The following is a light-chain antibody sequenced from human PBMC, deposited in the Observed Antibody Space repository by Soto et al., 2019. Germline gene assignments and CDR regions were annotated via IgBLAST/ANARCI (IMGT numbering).Light chain of an antibody. Sequence: DIQMTQSPSTLSASVGDRVTITCRASQSISSWLAWYQQKPGKAPKLLIYDASSLESGVPSRFSGSGSGTEVTLTSSSLQPDDFATYYCKQYNSYSLWTFGQGTKVEIK. CDR2: DAS. V-gene: IGKV1-5*01. CDR3: KQYNSYSLWT. J-gene: IGKJ1*01. CDR1: QSISSW.